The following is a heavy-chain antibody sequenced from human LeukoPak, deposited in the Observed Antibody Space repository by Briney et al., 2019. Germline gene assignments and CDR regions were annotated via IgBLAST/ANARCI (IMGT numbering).Heavy chain of an antibody. CDR2: ISGSGGST. J-gene: IGHJ4*02. CDR3: AKSRSEYYDSSGPFDY. V-gene: IGHV3-23*01. D-gene: IGHD3-22*01. Sequence: GGSLRLSCAASEFTFSSYAMSWVRQAPGKGLEWVSAISGSGGSTYYADSVKGRFTISRDNSKNTLYLQMNSLRAEDTAVYYCAKSRSEYYDSSGPFDYWGQGTLVTVSS. CDR1: EFTFSSYA.